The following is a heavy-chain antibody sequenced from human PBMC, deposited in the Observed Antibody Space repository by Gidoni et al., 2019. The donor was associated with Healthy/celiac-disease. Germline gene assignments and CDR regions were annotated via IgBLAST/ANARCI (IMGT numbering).Heavy chain of an antibody. J-gene: IGHJ6*02. D-gene: IGHD3-10*01. CDR3: ARDLTLGGVRGVMLGFYYYGMDV. CDR2: ISRSSSYI. V-gene: IGHV3-21*01. CDR1: GFTFSSYS. Sequence: EVQLVESGGGLFKPGGSLRLSCAASGFTFSSYSTNWVRQAPGKGLEWGSYISRSSSYIYYADSVKGRVTNSRDNAKNSLYLQMNSLRAEDTAVYYCARDLTLGGVRGVMLGFYYYGMDVWGQGTTVTVSS.